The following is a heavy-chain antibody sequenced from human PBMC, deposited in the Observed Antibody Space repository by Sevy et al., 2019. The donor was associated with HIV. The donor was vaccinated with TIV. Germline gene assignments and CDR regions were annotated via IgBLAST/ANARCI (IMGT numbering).Heavy chain of an antibody. CDR2: IYYSGST. V-gene: IGHV4-39*01. J-gene: IGHJ4*02. Sequence: SETLSLTCTVSGGSISSSSYYWGWIRQPPGKGLELIGSIYYSGSTYYNPSLKSRVTISVDTSKNQFSLKLSSVTAADTAVYYCARLWVPRFSNFDYWGQGTLVTVSS. CDR1: GGSISSSSYY. CDR3: ARLWVPRFSNFDY. D-gene: IGHD1-26*01.